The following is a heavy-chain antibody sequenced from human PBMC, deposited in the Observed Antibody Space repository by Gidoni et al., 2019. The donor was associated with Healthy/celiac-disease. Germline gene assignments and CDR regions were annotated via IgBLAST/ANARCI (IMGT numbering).Heavy chain of an antibody. CDR1: GGSISSGGYY. CDR3: ARGVMIAIRALGYFDL. CDR2: IYYSGST. V-gene: IGHV4-31*03. D-gene: IGHD2-21*01. Sequence: QVQLPESGPGLVKPSQTLSLTCTVSGGSISSGGYYWSWIRQHPGKGLEWIGYIYYSGSTYYNPSLKSRVTISVDTSKNQFSLKLSSVTAADTAVYYCARGVMIAIRALGYFDLWGRGTLVTVSS. J-gene: IGHJ2*01.